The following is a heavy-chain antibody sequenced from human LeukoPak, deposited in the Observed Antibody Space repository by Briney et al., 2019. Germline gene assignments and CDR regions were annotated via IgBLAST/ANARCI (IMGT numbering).Heavy chain of an antibody. V-gene: IGHV3-23*01. CDR1: GFTFSSYA. D-gene: IGHD3-22*01. CDR3: AKDLGNYDSSGYYDP. CDR2: ISGSGGST. J-gene: IGHJ5*02. Sequence: PGGSLRLSCAASGFTFSSYAMSWVRQAPGKGLEWVLAISGSGGSTYYADSVKGRFTISRDNSKNTLYLQMNSLRAEDTAVYYCAKDLGNYDSSGYYDPWGQGTLVTVSS.